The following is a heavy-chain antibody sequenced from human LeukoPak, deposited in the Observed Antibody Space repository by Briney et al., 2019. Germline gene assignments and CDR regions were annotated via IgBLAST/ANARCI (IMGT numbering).Heavy chain of an antibody. CDR2: FDPEDGET. Sequence: ASVKVSCKVSGYTLTELSMHWVRQAPGKGLEWMGGFDPEDGETIYAQKFQGRVTMTEDTSTDTAYMELSSLRSEDTAVYYCATAPYGDSASDAFDIWGQGTMVTVSS. V-gene: IGHV1-24*01. J-gene: IGHJ3*02. D-gene: IGHD4-17*01. CDR1: GYTLTELS. CDR3: ATAPYGDSASDAFDI.